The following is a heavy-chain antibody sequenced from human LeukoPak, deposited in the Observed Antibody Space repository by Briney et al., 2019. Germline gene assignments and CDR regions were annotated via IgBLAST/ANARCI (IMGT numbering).Heavy chain of an antibody. CDR1: GFTFSRYP. V-gene: IGHV3-23*01. Sequence: QPGGSLRLSSAASGFTFSRYPMSWVRQAPGKGLEWVSTLSASGGGTYYAESVRGRFNISRDDSKNTLYLQMFSLSAEDTALYYCAKASSSGWYAFDSWGQGTLVTVSS. D-gene: IGHD6-19*01. J-gene: IGHJ4*02. CDR2: LSASGGGT. CDR3: AKASSSGWYAFDS.